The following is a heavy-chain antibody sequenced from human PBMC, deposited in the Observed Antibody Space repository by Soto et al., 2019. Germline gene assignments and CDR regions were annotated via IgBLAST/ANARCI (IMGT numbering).Heavy chain of an antibody. CDR1: GFTFNNYG. D-gene: IGHD4-17*01. Sequence: EVLLLESGGGLVQPGGSLRLSCTGSGFTFNNYGMTWVRQAPGKGLEWVSSISGDAGVTYYADSVKGRFTVSRDNSKXXXXXXXXXXXXXXXXXXXXAKILDXGGIRDWGQGTLVTVSS. V-gene: IGHV3-23*01. J-gene: IGHJ4*02. CDR2: ISGDAGVT. CDR3: AKILDXGGIRD.